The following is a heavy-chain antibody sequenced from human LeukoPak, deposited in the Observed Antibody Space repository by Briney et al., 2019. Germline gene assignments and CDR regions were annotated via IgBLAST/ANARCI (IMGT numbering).Heavy chain of an antibody. V-gene: IGHV3-23*01. CDR2: ISSGSGGST. Sequence: ETLSLTCAVYGGSFSGYYWSWIRQPPGKGREWVSAISSGSGGSTYYAASVKGRLTISRDNSKNTLYLQMNSLRAEDTAVYYCAKSRERGWELLGYWGQGTLVTVSS. D-gene: IGHD2-15*01. CDR1: GGSFSGYY. CDR3: AKSRERGWELLGY. J-gene: IGHJ4*02.